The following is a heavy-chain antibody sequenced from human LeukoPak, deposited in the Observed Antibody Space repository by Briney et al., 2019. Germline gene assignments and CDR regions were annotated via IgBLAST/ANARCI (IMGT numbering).Heavy chain of an antibody. CDR2: ISSSSSYI. D-gene: IGHD4-17*01. CDR3: ARDTAYGDGAFDI. CDR1: GFTFSSYS. J-gene: IGHJ3*02. V-gene: IGHV3-21*01. Sequence: GGSLRLSCAASGFTFSSYSMNWVRQAPGKGLEWVSSISSSSSYIYYADSVKGRFTISRDNAKNSLYLQMNSLRAEDTAAYYCARDTAYGDGAFDIWGQGTMVTVSS.